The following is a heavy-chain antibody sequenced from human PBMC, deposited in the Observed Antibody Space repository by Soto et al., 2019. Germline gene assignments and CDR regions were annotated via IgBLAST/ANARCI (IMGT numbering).Heavy chain of an antibody. J-gene: IGHJ4*02. Sequence: QVQLVQSGAEVKRPGSSVKVSCKASGDTFNFYSINWVRQAPGVGLEWVGRVNPILSMSNYAQRFKGRVTMTPDKSTTTAYRELRSLRSEDTAIYYCASSYGSGYRAFDYWGQAALVTVSS. CDR2: VNPILSMS. CDR1: GDTFNFYS. D-gene: IGHD3-10*01. V-gene: IGHV1-69*02. CDR3: ASSYGSGYRAFDY.